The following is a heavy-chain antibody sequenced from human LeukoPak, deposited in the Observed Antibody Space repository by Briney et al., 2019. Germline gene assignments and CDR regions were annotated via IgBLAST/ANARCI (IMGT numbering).Heavy chain of an antibody. CDR3: ARDDYNRL. D-gene: IGHD1-14*01. CDR1: GFILSKSW. V-gene: IGHV3-74*01. J-gene: IGHJ4*02. CDR2: TDGSST. Sequence: GGSLRLSCAASGFILSKSWMHWVRQAPGKGLVWVSRTDGSSTTYADSVKGRFSVSMDNAQNTLYLQINSLRAEDTAVYYCARDDYNRLWGQGTLVTVSS.